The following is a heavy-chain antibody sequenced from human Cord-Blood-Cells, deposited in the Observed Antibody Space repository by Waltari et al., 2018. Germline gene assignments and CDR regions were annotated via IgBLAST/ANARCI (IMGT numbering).Heavy chain of an antibody. CDR2: INHSGST. CDR3: ARGIAARPSYWYFDL. CDR1: GGSFSGYY. J-gene: IGHJ2*01. Sequence: QVQLQQWGAGLLKPSETLSLTCAVYGGSFSGYYWSWIRQPPGKGLEWIGEINHSGSTNYNPPLKSRVTISVDTSKNQFSLKLSSVTAADTAVYYCARGIAARPSYWYFDLWGRGTLVTVSS. V-gene: IGHV4-34*01. D-gene: IGHD6-6*01.